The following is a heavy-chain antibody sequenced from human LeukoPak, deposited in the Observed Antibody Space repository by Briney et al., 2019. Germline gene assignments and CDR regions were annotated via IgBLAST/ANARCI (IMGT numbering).Heavy chain of an antibody. J-gene: IGHJ4*02. CDR1: GGSFSGYY. D-gene: IGHD6-13*01. CDR2: INHSGST. Sequence: PSETLSLTCAVYGGSFSGYYWSWIRQPPGKGLEWIGEINHSGSTNYNPSLKSRVTISVDTSKNQFSLKLSSVTAADTAVYYCAREAYSSSWSPFDYWGQGTLVTVSS. V-gene: IGHV4-34*01. CDR3: AREAYSSSWSPFDY.